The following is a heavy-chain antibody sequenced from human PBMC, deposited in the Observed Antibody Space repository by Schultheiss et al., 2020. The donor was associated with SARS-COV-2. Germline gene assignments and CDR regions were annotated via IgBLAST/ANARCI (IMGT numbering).Heavy chain of an antibody. CDR3: ARRDHNWNGNFDY. Sequence: GGSLRLSCKGSGYSFTSYWIDWVRQMPGKGLEWMGIIYPGDSDTRYSPSFQGQVTISADKSISTAYLQWSSLKASDTAMYYCARRDHNWNGNFDYWGQGTLVTVSS. CDR2: IYPGDSDT. CDR1: GYSFTSYW. J-gene: IGHJ4*02. V-gene: IGHV5-51*01. D-gene: IGHD1-20*01.